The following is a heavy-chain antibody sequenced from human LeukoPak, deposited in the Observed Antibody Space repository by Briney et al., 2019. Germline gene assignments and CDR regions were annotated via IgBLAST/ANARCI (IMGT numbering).Heavy chain of an antibody. CDR2: INHSGST. D-gene: IGHD6-13*01. CDR3: ARVNGRIAAAGTFYYYYYYMDV. CDR1: GGSFSGYY. V-gene: IGHV4-34*01. Sequence: KPSETLSLTSAVYGGSFSGYYWSWIRQPPGKWLEWIGEINHSGSTNYNPSRKIRVTISVDTSTTQFSLKLRSVTAADTAVYYCARVNGRIAAAGTFYYYYYYMDVWGKGTTVTVSS. J-gene: IGHJ6*03.